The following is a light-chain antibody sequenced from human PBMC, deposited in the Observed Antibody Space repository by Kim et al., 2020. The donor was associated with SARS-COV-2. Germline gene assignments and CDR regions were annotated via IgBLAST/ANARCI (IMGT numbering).Light chain of an antibody. J-gene: IGKJ5*01. CDR1: QRISSD. CDR2: GAS. CDR3: HQYADWPPIT. V-gene: IGKV3-15*01. Sequence: SPGEKATLSCRASQRISSDLAWYHQKPGQPPRLLMYGASIRATGVSARFSGRQVGTEFTLTISSLQSEDFGVYYCHQYADWPPITFGQGTRLEIK.